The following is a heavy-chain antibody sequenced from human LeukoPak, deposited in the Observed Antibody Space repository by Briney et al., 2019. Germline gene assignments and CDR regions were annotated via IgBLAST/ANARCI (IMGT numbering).Heavy chain of an antibody. CDR1: GFTVSSNS. V-gene: IGHV3-30*02. CDR2: IRYDGSNK. Sequence: PGGSLRLSCTVSGFTVSSNSMSRVRQAPGKGLEWVAFIRYDGSNKYYADSVKGRFTISRDNSKNTLYLQMNSLRAEDTAVYYCAKDQDFDWLLYYEFPDYWGQGTLVTVSS. CDR3: AKDQDFDWLLYYEFPDY. J-gene: IGHJ4*02. D-gene: IGHD3-9*01.